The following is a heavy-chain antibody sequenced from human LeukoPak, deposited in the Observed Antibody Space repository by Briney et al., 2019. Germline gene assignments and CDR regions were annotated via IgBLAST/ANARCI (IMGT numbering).Heavy chain of an antibody. CDR2: IYHSGST. CDR3: ARDLKYQLLSYYYYYYGMDV. V-gene: IGHV4-30-4*01. Sequence: PSQTLSLTCTVSGGSISSDYYYWTWIRQPPGKGLEWIGEIYHSGSTNYNPSLKSRVTISVDKSKNQFSLKLSSVTAADTAVYYCARDLKYQLLSYYYYYYGMDVWGQGTTVTVSS. CDR1: GGSISSDYYY. D-gene: IGHD2-2*01. J-gene: IGHJ6*02.